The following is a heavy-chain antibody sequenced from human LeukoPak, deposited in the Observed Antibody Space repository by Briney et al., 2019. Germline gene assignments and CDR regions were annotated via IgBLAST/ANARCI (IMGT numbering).Heavy chain of an antibody. J-gene: IGHJ4*02. CDR2: IYYSGST. Sequence: SETLSLTCTVSGGSISSSSCYWGWLRQPPGKGLEWIGSIYYSGSTYYNPSLKSRVTISVDTSKNQFSLKLSSVTAADTAVYYCAIPYCGGDCPVLSLGYWGQGTLVTVSS. V-gene: IGHV4-39*01. CDR1: GGSISSSSCY. D-gene: IGHD2-21*01. CDR3: AIPYCGGDCPVLSLGY.